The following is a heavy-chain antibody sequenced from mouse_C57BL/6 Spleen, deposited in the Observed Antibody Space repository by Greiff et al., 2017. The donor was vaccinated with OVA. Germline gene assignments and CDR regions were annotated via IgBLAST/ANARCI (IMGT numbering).Heavy chain of an antibody. V-gene: IGHV1-78*01. J-gene: IGHJ3*01. D-gene: IGHD1-1*01. CDR1: GYTFTDHT. CDR2: IYPRDGSN. CDR3: ARSPPYGSSPWFAY. Sequence: VQLQQSDAELVKPGASVKISCKVSGYTFTDHTIHWMKQRPEQGLEWIGYIYPRDGSNKYNEKFKGKATLTADTSSSTAYMQLNSLTSEDSSVYFCARSPPYGSSPWFAYWGQGTLVTVSA.